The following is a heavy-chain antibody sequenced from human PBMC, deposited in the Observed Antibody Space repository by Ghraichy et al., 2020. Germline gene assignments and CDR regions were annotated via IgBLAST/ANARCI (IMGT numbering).Heavy chain of an antibody. D-gene: IGHD2-21*02. CDR2: IHTIALGWTA. Sequence: GGSLRLSCTASGFSFGDYSMTWVRQAPGKGLEWVGFIHTIALGWTAEYAASVTGIFTISRDDSKNIDYLQMNNLKTEDTGVYYCTGGYSGGDTYYWGQGTLVTVSS. CDR3: TGGYSGGDTYY. CDR1: GFSFGDYS. J-gene: IGHJ4*02. V-gene: IGHV3-49*04.